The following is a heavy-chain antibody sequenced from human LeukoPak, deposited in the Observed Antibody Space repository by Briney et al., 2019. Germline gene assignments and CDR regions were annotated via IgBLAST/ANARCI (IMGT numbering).Heavy chain of an antibody. CDR2: IYSGGTT. J-gene: IGHJ3*01. CDR3: AREAPPHDAFDV. Sequence: GGSLRLSCAASGFTVRSNYMSWVRQAPGKGLEWVSVIYSGGTTYYADSVRGRFTISRDNSKNTLYLQVNSLRAEDTAAYYCAREAPPHDAFDVWGQGTMVTVSS. CDR1: GFTVRSNY. V-gene: IGHV3-53*01.